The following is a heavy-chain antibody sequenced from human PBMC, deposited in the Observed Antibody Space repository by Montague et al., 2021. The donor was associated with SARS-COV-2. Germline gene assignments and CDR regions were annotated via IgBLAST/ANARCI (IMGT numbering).Heavy chain of an antibody. CDR1: GGSISSSSYY. D-gene: IGHD3-22*01. CDR3: ARGGGYYNYGLDV. Sequence: SETLSLTCTVSGGSISSSSYYWGWIRQPPGKGLEWIGNIYYSGSTYYNPSLKSRVTISVDTSKNQFSLKLSSVTAADTAVCYCARGGGYYNYGLDVWGPGTTVTVSS. V-gene: IGHV4-39*01. J-gene: IGHJ6*02. CDR2: IYYSGST.